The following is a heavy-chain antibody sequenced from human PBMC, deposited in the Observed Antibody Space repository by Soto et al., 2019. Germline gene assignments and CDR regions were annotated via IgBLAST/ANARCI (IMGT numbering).Heavy chain of an antibody. CDR2: IYYSGST. J-gene: IGHJ4*02. Sequence: QVQLQESGPGLVKPSETLSLTCTVSGGSVSSGSYSWNWIRQPPGKGLEWIGYIYYSGSTNYNPSLKSRVTISVDTSKNQFSLKLYSVTAADTAMYYCAREKAMVAENYFDRWGQGTLVTVSP. CDR1: GGSVSSGSYS. D-gene: IGHD5-18*01. CDR3: AREKAMVAENYFDR. V-gene: IGHV4-61*01.